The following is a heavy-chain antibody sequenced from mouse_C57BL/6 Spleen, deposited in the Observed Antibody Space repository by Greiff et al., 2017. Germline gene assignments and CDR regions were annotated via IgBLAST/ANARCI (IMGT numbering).Heavy chain of an antibody. V-gene: IGHV1-18*01. CDR2: INPNNGGT. J-gene: IGHJ4*01. CDR1: GYTFTDYN. CDR3: ARPFYYCNYGYAMDD. D-gene: IGHD2-1*01. Sequence: EVKLMESGPELVKPGASVKIPCKASGYTFTDYNMDWVKQSHGKSLEWIGDINPNNGGTISNQKLKGKATLTVDKSSSTAYRELRSLTSYDTAVYYWARPFYYCNYGYAMDDWGQGTSVTVSS.